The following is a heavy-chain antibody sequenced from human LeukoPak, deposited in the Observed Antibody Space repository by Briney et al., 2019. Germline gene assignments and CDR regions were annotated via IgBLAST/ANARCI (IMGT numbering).Heavy chain of an antibody. Sequence: GGSLRLSCTASGFTFSSYSMNWVRQAPGKGLEWVSYISSSSSTIYYADSVKGRFTISRDNAKNSLYLQMNSLRAEDTAVYYCARDRRDVVVVAATNGDEAFDIWGQVTMVTVSS. CDR3: ARDRRDVVVVAATNGDEAFDI. V-gene: IGHV3-48*04. CDR2: ISSSSSTI. D-gene: IGHD2-15*01. CDR1: GFTFSSYS. J-gene: IGHJ3*02.